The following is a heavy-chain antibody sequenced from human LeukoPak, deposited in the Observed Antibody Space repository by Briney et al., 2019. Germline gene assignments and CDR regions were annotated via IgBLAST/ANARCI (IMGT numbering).Heavy chain of an antibody. CDR3: ARELAGDYYDSSGYYPFDY. Sequence: ASVKVSCKASVYTFTSYYMHWVRQAPGQGLEWMGIINPSGGSTSYAQKFQGRVTMTRDTSTSTVYMELSSLRSEDTAVYYCARELAGDYYDSSGYYPFDYWGQGTLVTVSS. CDR1: VYTFTSYY. D-gene: IGHD3-22*01. J-gene: IGHJ4*02. V-gene: IGHV1-46*01. CDR2: INPSGGST.